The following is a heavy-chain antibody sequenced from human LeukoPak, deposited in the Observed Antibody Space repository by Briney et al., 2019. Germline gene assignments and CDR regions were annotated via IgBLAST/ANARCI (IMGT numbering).Heavy chain of an antibody. D-gene: IGHD3-9*01. V-gene: IGHV3-33*01. Sequence: GGSLRLSCAASGFTFSSYGMHWVRQAPGKGLEWVAVIWYDGSNKYYADSVKGRFTISRDNSKNTLYLQMNSLRAEDTAVYYCARHRPNYDILTGYTWRWFDPWGQGTLVTVSS. CDR2: IWYDGSNK. J-gene: IGHJ5*02. CDR3: ARHRPNYDILTGYTWRWFDP. CDR1: GFTFSSYG.